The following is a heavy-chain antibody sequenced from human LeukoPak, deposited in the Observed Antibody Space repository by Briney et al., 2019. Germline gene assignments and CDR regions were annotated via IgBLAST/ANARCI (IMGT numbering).Heavy chain of an antibody. J-gene: IGHJ5*02. Sequence: SETLSLTCAVYGGAFSGYYWSWIPQPPGKGLEWIGEINHSGSTNYNPSLKSRVTISVDTSKNQFSLKLSSVAAADTAVYYCARADIVVVVAATPARVFDPWGRGTLVTVS. CDR1: GGAFSGYY. V-gene: IGHV4-34*01. D-gene: IGHD2-15*01. CDR2: INHSGST. CDR3: ARADIVVVVAATPARVFDP.